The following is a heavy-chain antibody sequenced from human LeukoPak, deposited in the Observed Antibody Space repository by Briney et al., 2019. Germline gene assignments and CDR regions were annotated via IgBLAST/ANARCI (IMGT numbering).Heavy chain of an antibody. V-gene: IGHV4-34*01. CDR2: INHSGST. CDR1: GGSFSGYY. D-gene: IGHD2-21*02. Sequence: SETLSLTCAVYGGSFSGYYWSWIRQPPGKGLEWIGEINHSGSTNYNPSLKSRVTISVDTSKNQFSLKLSSVTAADTAVYYCARGRYCGGDCYSRGLPRWWGQGTLVTVSS. J-gene: IGHJ4*02. CDR3: ARGRYCGGDCYSRGLPRW.